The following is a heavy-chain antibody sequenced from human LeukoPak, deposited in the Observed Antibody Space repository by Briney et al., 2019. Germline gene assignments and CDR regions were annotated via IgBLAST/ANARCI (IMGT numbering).Heavy chain of an antibody. V-gene: IGHV3-15*01. CDR2: IKTKIDGETT. J-gene: IGHJ4*02. CDR1: GFTFNTYS. D-gene: IGHD6-13*01. CDR3: TTERWDSSRHLYYFDY. Sequence: PGGSLRLSCAASGFTFNTYSMSWVRQAPGKGLEWVGRIKTKIDGETTDYAAPVKGRFTISRDDSKNTLDLQMNSLKTEDTAVYYCTTERWDSSRHLYYFDYWGQGTLVTVSS.